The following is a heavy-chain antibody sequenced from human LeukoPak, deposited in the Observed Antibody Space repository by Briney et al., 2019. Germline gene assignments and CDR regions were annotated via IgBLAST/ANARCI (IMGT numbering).Heavy chain of an antibody. Sequence: SVKVSCKASGGTFSSYAISWVRQAPGQGLEWMGRIIPILGIANYAQKFQGRVTITADKYTTTAYMELRSLRSEDKAVYYCARDPIFGVVITPYYYYYGMDVWGQGTTVTVSS. D-gene: IGHD3-3*01. CDR2: IIPILGIA. CDR1: GGTFSSYA. V-gene: IGHV1-69*04. J-gene: IGHJ6*02. CDR3: ARDPIFGVVITPYYYYYGMDV.